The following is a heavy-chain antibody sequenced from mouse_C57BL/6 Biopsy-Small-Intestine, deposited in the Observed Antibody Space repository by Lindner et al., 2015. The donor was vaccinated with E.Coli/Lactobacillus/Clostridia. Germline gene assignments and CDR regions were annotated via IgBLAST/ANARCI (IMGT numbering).Heavy chain of an antibody. Sequence: VQLQESGPELVKPGASVKISCKASGYAFSSSWMNWVKQRPGKGLEWIGRIYPGDGDTNYNGKFKGKATLTADKSSSTAYMQLNSLTSEDSAVYFCARTWGTNYLYYFDYWGQGTTLTVSS. CDR3: ARTWGTNYLYYFDY. CDR1: GYAFSSSW. D-gene: IGHD1-1*01. J-gene: IGHJ2*01. CDR2: IYPGDGDT. V-gene: IGHV1-82*01.